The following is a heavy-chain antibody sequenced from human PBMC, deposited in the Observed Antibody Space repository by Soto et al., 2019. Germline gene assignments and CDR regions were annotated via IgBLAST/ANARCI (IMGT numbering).Heavy chain of an antibody. V-gene: IGHV1-69*01. CDR1: GGTFSSYA. J-gene: IGHJ6*02. CDR3: ARARTVIAAALGLTYYYYGMDV. D-gene: IGHD6-13*01. Sequence: QVQLVQSGAEVKKPGSSVKVSCKASGGTFSSYAISWVRQAPGQGLEWMGGIIPIFGTANYAQKFQGRVTITADESTSTDYMELSILRSEDTAVYYCARARTVIAAALGLTYYYYGMDVWGQGTTVTVSS. CDR2: IIPIFGTA.